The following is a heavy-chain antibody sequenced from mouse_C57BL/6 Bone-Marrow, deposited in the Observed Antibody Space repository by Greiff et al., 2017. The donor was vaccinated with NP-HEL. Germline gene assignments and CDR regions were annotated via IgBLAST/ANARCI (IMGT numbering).Heavy chain of an antibody. CDR3: ARSIGKDY. V-gene: IGHV1-69*01. D-gene: IGHD2-10*02. J-gene: IGHJ2*01. CDR2: IDPSDSYT. Sequence: QVQLQQPGAELVMPGASVKLSCTASGYTFTSYWRHWVKQRPGQGLEWIGEIDPSDSYTNYNQKFKGKSTLTVDKSSSTAYMQLSSLTSEDSAVYYCARSIGKDYWGQGTTLTVSS. CDR1: GYTFTSYW.